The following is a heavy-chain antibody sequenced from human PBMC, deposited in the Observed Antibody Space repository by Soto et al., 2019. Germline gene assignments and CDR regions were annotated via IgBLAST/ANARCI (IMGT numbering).Heavy chain of an antibody. Sequence: GGSLRLSCAASGFTFSRCRMHWVRQAPGKGLEWVSAISGSGGSTYYADSVKGRFTISRDNSKNTLYLQMNSLRAEDTAVYYCAKYPYYYDSSGKNGFDYWGQGTLVTVSS. CDR2: ISGSGGST. J-gene: IGHJ4*02. CDR1: GFTFSRCR. CDR3: AKYPYYYDSSGKNGFDY. D-gene: IGHD3-22*01. V-gene: IGHV3-23*01.